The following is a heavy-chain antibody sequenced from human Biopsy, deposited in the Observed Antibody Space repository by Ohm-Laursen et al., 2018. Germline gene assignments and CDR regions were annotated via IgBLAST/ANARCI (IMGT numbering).Heavy chain of an antibody. D-gene: IGHD3-16*01. J-gene: IGHJ4*01. CDR3: GRSYGIMAAPVHL. Sequence: SLRLSCAAAGFTFSDYQMSWIRQTPGKGLEWVSHISSGGSTIFHADSVKGRFTISRDDAKGSLYLQMTNLRAEDMAVYYCGRSYGIMAAPVHLWGQGTLVTVSS. CDR1: GFTFSDYQ. V-gene: IGHV3-11*01. CDR2: ISSGGSTI.